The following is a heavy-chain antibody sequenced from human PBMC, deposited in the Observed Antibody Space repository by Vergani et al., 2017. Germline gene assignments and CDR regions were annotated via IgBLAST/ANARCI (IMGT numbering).Heavy chain of an antibody. CDR3: ARGRGYCSGGSCYGDY. CDR1: GGSISSSSYY. J-gene: IGHJ4*02. V-gene: IGHV4-39*07. D-gene: IGHD2-15*01. Sequence: QLQLQESGPGLVKPSETLSLTCTVSGGSISSSSYYWGWIRQPPGKGLEWIGEINHSGSTNYNPSLKSRVTISVDTSKNQFSLKLSSVTAADTAVYYCARGRGYCSGGSCYGDYWGQGTLVTVSS. CDR2: INHSGST.